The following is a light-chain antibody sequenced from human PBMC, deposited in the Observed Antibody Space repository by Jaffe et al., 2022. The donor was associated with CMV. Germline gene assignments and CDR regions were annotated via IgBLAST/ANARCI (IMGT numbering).Light chain of an antibody. J-gene: IGKJ2*01. Sequence: EIVLTQSPGTLSLSPGERATLSCRASQSVSSSYLAWYQQKPGQAPSLLIYGASSRATGIPDRFSGSGSGTDFTLTISRLEPEDFAVYYCQQYDSSPSYTFGQGTKLEIK. CDR2: GAS. CDR3: QQYDSSPSYT. V-gene: IGKV3-20*01. CDR1: QSVSSSY.